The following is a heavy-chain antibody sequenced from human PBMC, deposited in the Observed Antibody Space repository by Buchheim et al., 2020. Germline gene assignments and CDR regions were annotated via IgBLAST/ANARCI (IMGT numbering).Heavy chain of an antibody. D-gene: IGHD6-13*01. V-gene: IGHV3-11*06. CDR3: ARDKYSSSWYRQDWFDP. CDR1: GFTFSDYY. Sequence: QVQLVESGGGLVKPGGSLRLSCAASGFTFSDYYMSWIRQAPGKGLEWVSYISSSSSYTNYADSVKGRFTISSDNAKNSLYLQMNSLRAEDTAVYYCARDKYSSSWYRQDWFDPWGQGTL. CDR2: ISSSSSYT. J-gene: IGHJ5*02.